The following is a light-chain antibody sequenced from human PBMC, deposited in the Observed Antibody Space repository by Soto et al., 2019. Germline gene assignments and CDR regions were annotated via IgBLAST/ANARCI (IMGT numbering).Light chain of an antibody. CDR2: WAS. CDR1: QSVLYSSNNKND. V-gene: IGKV4-1*01. Sequence: DIVMTQSPDSLAVSLGERATINCKSSQSVLYSSNNKNDLAWYQQKPGQPPKLLIYWASARESGVPDRFSGSGSGTAFTLTISSLQAEDVAVYYCQQYYSTPPTFGQGTKVEIK. CDR3: QQYYSTPPT. J-gene: IGKJ1*01.